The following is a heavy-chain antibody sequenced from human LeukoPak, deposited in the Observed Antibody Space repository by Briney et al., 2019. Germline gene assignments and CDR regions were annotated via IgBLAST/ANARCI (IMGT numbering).Heavy chain of an antibody. J-gene: IGHJ4*02. D-gene: IGHD3-22*01. CDR1: GFTFSSYG. Sequence: PGGSLRLSCAASGFTFSSYGMNWVRQAPGQGLEWVSYISSTSGTIYYADSVKGRFTISRDNAKTSLFLQMDSLRDEDTAVYYCARDLWGTSGYRFDHWGQGTLDPVSS. CDR3: ARDLWGTSGYRFDH. V-gene: IGHV3-48*02. CDR2: ISSTSGTI.